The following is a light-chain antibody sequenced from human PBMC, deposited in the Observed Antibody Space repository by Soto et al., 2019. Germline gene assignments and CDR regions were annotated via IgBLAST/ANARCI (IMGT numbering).Light chain of an antibody. CDR3: QQYGSSFWT. V-gene: IGKV3-20*01. J-gene: IGKJ1*01. CDR2: GAS. CDR1: QSVSSGY. Sequence: EIVLTQSPGTLSLSPGERATLSCRASQSVSSGYLAWYQQKPAQAPRLLIYGASSRATGIPDRFSGSGSGTDFALTTSRLEPEDFAVYYCQQYGSSFWTFGQGTKVEIK.